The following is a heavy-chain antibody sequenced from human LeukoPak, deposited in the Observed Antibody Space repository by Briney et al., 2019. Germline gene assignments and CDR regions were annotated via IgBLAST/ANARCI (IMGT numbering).Heavy chain of an antibody. D-gene: IGHD3-10*02. CDR1: GFPFSSYS. CDR2: ISSSSDTI. J-gene: IGHJ4*02. CDR3: ARNFVRAVVRY. V-gene: IGHV3-48*01. Sequence: GSLGLSCAASGFPFSSYSMNWVRQAPGRGLEWVSYISSSSDTIYYADSVKGRFTISRDNAKRSLYLQMNSLRAEDTAVYYCARNFVRAVVRYWGQGTLVTVSS.